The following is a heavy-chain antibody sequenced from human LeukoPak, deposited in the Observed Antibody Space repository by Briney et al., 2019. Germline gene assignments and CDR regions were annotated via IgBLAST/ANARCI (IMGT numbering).Heavy chain of an antibody. Sequence: ETLSLTCTVSGGSISSYYWSWIRQPPGKGLECIGYIYYNERPNYNPSLKSRVTISVDTSKNQFSLKLTSVTAADTAVYYCARRGGSPLGAFDIWGQGTMVTVSS. D-gene: IGHD1-26*01. J-gene: IGHJ3*02. CDR2: IYYNERP. CDR1: GGSISSYY. CDR3: ARRGGSPLGAFDI. V-gene: IGHV4-59*01.